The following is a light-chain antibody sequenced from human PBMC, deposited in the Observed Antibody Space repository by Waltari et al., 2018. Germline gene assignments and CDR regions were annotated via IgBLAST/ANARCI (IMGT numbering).Light chain of an antibody. CDR3: QQYYRIPRT. CDR2: WAS. V-gene: IGKV4-1*01. Sequence: DIVMTQSPDSLAVSLGERATINCQSSQSVLYNSNDKNYLAWYQKKPGQPPRLLIYWASTRESGVPERFSGSGSGTDFTLTISSLQAEDVAVYYCQQYYRIPRTFGQGTTVDIK. CDR1: QSVLYNSNDKNY. J-gene: IGKJ1*01.